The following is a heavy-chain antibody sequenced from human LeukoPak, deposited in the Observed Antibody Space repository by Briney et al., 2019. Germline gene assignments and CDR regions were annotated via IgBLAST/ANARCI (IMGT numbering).Heavy chain of an antibody. D-gene: IGHD3-22*01. CDR2: ISAYNGNT. V-gene: IGHV1-18*01. CDR3: ARDYYDSSGYPWDY. CDR1: GYTFTSYG. Sequence: ASVKVSCKASGYTFTSYGISWVRQAPGQGLEWMGWISAYNGNTNYAQKLQGRVTMTTDTSTSTAYTELRSLRSDDTAVYYCARDYYDSSGYPWDYWGQGTLVTVSS. J-gene: IGHJ4*02.